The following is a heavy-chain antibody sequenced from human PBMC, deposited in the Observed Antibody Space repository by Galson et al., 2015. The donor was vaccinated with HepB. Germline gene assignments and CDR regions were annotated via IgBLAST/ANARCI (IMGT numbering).Heavy chain of an antibody. CDR2: IYPGDSDA. Sequence: QSGAEVKKPGESLKISCGGSGYSFTNYWIGWVRQVPGKGLEWMGIIYPGDSDAKYSPSFQGHVTISADKSISTAYLQWSSLKASDTAMYYCARQGEVHQQISNWFDPWGQGTLVTVSS. CDR1: GYSFTNYW. J-gene: IGHJ5*02. V-gene: IGHV5-51*01. CDR3: ARQGEVHQQISNWFDP. D-gene: IGHD2-2*01.